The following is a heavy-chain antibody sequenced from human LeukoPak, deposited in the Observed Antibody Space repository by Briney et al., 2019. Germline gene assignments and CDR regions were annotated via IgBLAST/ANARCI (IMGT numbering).Heavy chain of an antibody. CDR1: GFTFSSYW. CDR3: AAWEQLGWFDP. J-gene: IGHJ5*02. Sequence: GGSLRLSCAASGFTFSSYWKSWVRQAQGKGLERVANIKQDGSERYYVDSVKGRFTISRDNAKNSLYLQMNSLRAEDTAVYYCAAWEQLGWFDPWGQGTLVTVSS. D-gene: IGHD1-26*01. CDR2: IKQDGSER. V-gene: IGHV3-7*01.